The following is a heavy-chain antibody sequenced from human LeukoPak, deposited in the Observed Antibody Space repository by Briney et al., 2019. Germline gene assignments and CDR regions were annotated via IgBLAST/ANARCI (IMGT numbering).Heavy chain of an antibody. CDR1: GFTFSSYA. CDR3: ARDPAQVGATPFFDY. V-gene: IGHV3-7*01. J-gene: IGHJ4*02. D-gene: IGHD1-26*01. Sequence: GGSPRLSCVASGFTFSSYAMTWVRQAPGKGLEWVANIKQDGSKKSYVDSVKGRFTISRDNAKNSLYLQMNSLRAEDTAVYYCARDPAQVGATPFFDYWGQGTLVTVSS. CDR2: IKQDGSKK.